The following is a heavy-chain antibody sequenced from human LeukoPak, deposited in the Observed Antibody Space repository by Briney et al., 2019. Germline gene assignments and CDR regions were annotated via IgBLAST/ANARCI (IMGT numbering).Heavy chain of an antibody. CDR2: IYYSGTT. J-gene: IGHJ4*02. V-gene: IGHV4-59*01. CDR3: ARGVSYCSSTSCFFPR. Sequence: SETLSLTCTVSGDSISSYYWSWVRQPPGKGLEWIGYIYYSGTTNYNPSLKSRVTISVDTSKNQFSLKLSSVTAADTAVYYCARGVSYCSSTSCFFPRWGQGTLVTVSS. D-gene: IGHD2-2*01. CDR1: GDSISSYY.